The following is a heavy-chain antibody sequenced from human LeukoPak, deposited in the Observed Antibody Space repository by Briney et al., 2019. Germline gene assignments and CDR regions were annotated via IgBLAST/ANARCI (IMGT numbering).Heavy chain of an antibody. J-gene: IGHJ5*02. CDR3: ARDIRVAEPRFAYGDYRGGGWFDP. V-gene: IGHV1-8*01. CDR2: MNPNSGNT. CDR1: GYTFTSYD. Sequence: GASVKVSCKASGYTFTSYDINWVRQATGQGLEWVGWMNPNSGNTGYAQKFQGRVTMTRDTSISTAYMELSRLRSDDTAVYYCARDIRVAEPRFAYGDYRGGGWFDPWGQGTLVTVSS. D-gene: IGHD4-17*01.